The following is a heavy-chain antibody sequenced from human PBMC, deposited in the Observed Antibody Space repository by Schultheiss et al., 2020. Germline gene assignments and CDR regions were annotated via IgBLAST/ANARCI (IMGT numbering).Heavy chain of an antibody. Sequence: SETLSLTCTVSGGSISSYYWSWVRQPPGKGLEWIGYISNSGGTIYNPSLSSRVTISADTSTNQCSLKLTSVTAADTAVYYCARGRRGAVAGLYNWFDPWGQGTLVTVSS. V-gene: IGHV4-59*12. D-gene: IGHD6-19*01. CDR3: ARGRRGAVAGLYNWFDP. J-gene: IGHJ5*02. CDR2: ISNSGGT. CDR1: GGSISSYY.